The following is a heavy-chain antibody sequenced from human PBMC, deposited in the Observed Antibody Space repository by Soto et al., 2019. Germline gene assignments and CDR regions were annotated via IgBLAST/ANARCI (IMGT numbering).Heavy chain of an antibody. D-gene: IGHD2-2*01. CDR2: ISAYNGNT. Sequence: ASVKVSCKTSGYTFRGYGISWVRQAHGQGLEWMGWISAYNGNTNYAQKLQGRVTMTTDTSTSTAYMELRSLRSDDTAVYYCARAEGYCSSTSCYVLFSDYWGQGTLVTGSS. CDR1: GYTFRGYG. CDR3: ARAEGYCSSTSCYVLFSDY. J-gene: IGHJ4*02. V-gene: IGHV1-18*01.